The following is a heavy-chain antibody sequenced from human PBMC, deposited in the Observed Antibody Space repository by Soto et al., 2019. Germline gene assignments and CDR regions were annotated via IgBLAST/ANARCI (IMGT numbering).Heavy chain of an antibody. J-gene: IGHJ4*02. Sequence: QVQLQESGPGLVKPSQTLPLTCTVSGGSISSGDYYWSWIRQHPGKGLEWIGYIYYSGGPYYNPSLKSRITIAIDTSKNQFSLKLSSVTAADTAVYFCARGVDGRPGLYFDYWGQGTLVTVSS. V-gene: IGHV4-31*03. D-gene: IGHD1-1*01. CDR1: GGSISSGDYY. CDR3: ARGVDGRPGLYFDY. CDR2: IYYSGGP.